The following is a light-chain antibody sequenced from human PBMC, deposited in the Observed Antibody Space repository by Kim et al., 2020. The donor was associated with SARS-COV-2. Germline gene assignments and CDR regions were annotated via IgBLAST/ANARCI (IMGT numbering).Light chain of an antibody. J-gene: IGKJ2*01. V-gene: IGKV3-15*01. CDR3: QQYNNWPPYT. Sequence: EIVMTQSPATLSVSPGERATLSCRASQSVSSNLAWYQQKPGQAPRLPIYGASTRATGIPARFSGSGSGTGFTLTISSLQSEDFAVCYCQQYNNWPPYTFGQGTKLEI. CDR2: GAS. CDR1: QSVSSN.